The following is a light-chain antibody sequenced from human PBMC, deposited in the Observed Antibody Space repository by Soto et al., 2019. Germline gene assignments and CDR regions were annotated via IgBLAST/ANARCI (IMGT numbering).Light chain of an antibody. CDR3: QQYNNWPALT. J-gene: IGKJ4*01. CDR2: DAS. V-gene: IGKV3-15*01. Sequence: EMVMTQSPATLSVSPGERATLSCRASQSVSSNLAWYQHKPGQAPRLVMYDASTRATGIPARFSGSGSGTEFTLTISSLQSEDFAVYYCQQYNNWPALTFGGGTKVEIK. CDR1: QSVSSN.